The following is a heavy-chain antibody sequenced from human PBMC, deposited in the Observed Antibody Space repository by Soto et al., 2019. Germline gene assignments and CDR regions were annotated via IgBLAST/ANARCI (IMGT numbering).Heavy chain of an antibody. Sequence: SSETLSLTCAVYGGSFSGYYWSWIRQPPGKGLEWIGEINHSGSTNYNPSLKSRVTISVDTSKNQFSLKLSSVTAADTAVYYCARVLGYGSGSYARYWYYYYGMDVWGQGTTVTVSS. J-gene: IGHJ6*02. V-gene: IGHV4-34*01. CDR1: GGSFSGYY. D-gene: IGHD3-10*01. CDR3: ARVLGYGSGSYARYWYYYYGMDV. CDR2: INHSGST.